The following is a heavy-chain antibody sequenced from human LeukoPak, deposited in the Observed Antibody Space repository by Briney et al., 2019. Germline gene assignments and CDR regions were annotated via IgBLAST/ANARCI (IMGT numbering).Heavy chain of an antibody. Sequence: PGGSLRLSCAASGFTFSYYWMSWVRQAPGKGLEWVANIKQDGTDKYYVDSVRGRFTISRDNAKNSLYLQMNSLGVEDTAVYYCARGWREQQLVPFDPWGQGTLVTVSS. V-gene: IGHV3-7*01. CDR1: GFTFSYYW. CDR2: IKQDGTDK. D-gene: IGHD6-13*01. CDR3: ARGWREQQLVPFDP. J-gene: IGHJ5*02.